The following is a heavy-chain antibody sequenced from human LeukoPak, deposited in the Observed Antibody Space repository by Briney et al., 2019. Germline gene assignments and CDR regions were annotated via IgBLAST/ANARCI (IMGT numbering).Heavy chain of an antibody. CDR1: VGTFSSYA. CDR2: IIPIFGTA. J-gene: IGHJ6*04. D-gene: IGHD6-19*01. Sequence: ASVKVSCKASVGTFSSYAISWVRQAPGQGLEGTGGIIPIFGTANYAQKFQGRVTIAADESTSPAYMELSTPRSEDTAVYYCATHPGSGWLLYYYYFGIDVWGKGTTVTVSS. V-gene: IGHV1-69*13. CDR3: ATHPGSGWLLYYYYFGIDV.